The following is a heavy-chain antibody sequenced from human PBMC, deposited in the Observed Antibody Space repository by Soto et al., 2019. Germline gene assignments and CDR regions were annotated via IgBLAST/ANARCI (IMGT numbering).Heavy chain of an antibody. J-gene: IGHJ4*02. V-gene: IGHV3-21*06. Sequence: EVQLLESGGGLVKPGWSLRLSCAASGFTYTRYSMNWVRQAPGKGLEWVSSISSTTNYIYYGDSMKGRFTISRDNAKNSLYLEMNSLRAEDTAVYYCARESADLTSNFDYWGQGTLVTVSS. CDR3: ARESADLTSNFDY. CDR2: ISSTTNYI. CDR1: GFTYTRYS.